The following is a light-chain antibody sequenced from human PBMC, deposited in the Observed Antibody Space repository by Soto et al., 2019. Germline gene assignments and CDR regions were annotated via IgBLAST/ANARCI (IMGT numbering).Light chain of an antibody. J-gene: IGLJ1*01. CDR3: SSYAGSNNFV. V-gene: IGLV2-8*01. Sequence: QSVLTQPPSASGAPGQSVTISCTGTSSDVGGYNYVSWYQHHPGKAPKLMIYEVSKRPSGVPDRFSGSKSGNTASLTVTGVQAEDEADYYCSSYAGSNNFVFGTGTQLTVL. CDR2: EVS. CDR1: SSDVGGYNY.